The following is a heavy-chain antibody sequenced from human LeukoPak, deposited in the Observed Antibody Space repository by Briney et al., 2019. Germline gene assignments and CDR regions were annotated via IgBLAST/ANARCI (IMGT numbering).Heavy chain of an antibody. D-gene: IGHD3-3*01. CDR2: IKPDGSEE. Sequence: GGSLRLSCAASGFTSSSHWMEWVRQAPGKGLEWVANIKPDGSEENYVDSVKGRFTISRDNAKNSLYLQMSSLRAEDTAVYYCMTGGHYSGTWGQGSLVTVSS. V-gene: IGHV3-7*01. J-gene: IGHJ5*02. CDR3: MTGGHYSGT. CDR1: GFTSSSHW.